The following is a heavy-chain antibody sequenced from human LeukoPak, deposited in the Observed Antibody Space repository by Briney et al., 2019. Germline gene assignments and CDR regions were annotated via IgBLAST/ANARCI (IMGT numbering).Heavy chain of an antibody. J-gene: IGHJ4*02. CDR1: GDSISSSTYY. Sequence: SQTLSLTRTVSGDSISSSTYYWDWIRQPPWKGLEWIVSIYYSGSTYYNPSLKSRVTISVDTSKNQFSLKLSSVTAADTAVYYCARHSWGGTRTFDYWGQGTLVTVSS. CDR3: ARHSWGGTRTFDY. V-gene: IGHV4-39*01. D-gene: IGHD2-2*01. CDR2: IYYSGST.